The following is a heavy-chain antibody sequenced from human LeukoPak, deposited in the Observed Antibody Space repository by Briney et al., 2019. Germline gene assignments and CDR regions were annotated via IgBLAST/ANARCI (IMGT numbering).Heavy chain of an antibody. Sequence: PSETLSLTCAVYGGSFSGYYWSWIRQPPGKGLEWIGEINHSGSTNYNPSLKSRVTISVDTSKNQFSLKLSSVTAADTAVYYCAREVNHKWLGRYYYYYYMDVWGKGTTVTISS. D-gene: IGHD6-19*01. CDR1: GGSFSGYY. J-gene: IGHJ6*03. V-gene: IGHV4-34*01. CDR2: INHSGST. CDR3: AREVNHKWLGRYYYYYYMDV.